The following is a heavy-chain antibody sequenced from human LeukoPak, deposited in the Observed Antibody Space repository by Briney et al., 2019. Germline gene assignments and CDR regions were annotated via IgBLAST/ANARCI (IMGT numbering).Heavy chain of an antibody. Sequence: GGSLRLSCAASGFTFSDYYMSWIRQAPGKGLEWVSYISSSGSTIYYADSVKGRFTISRDNSKNTLYLQMSSLRAEDTAVYYCASKKAGYSSGWYNIDAFDIWGQGTMVTVSS. J-gene: IGHJ3*02. D-gene: IGHD6-19*01. CDR2: ISSSGSTI. V-gene: IGHV3-11*04. CDR3: ASKKAGYSSGWYNIDAFDI. CDR1: GFTFSDYY.